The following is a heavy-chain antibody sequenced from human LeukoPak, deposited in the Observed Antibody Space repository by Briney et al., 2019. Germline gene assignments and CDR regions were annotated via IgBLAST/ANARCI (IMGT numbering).Heavy chain of an antibody. CDR1: GFTFSSYA. V-gene: IGHV3-23*01. CDR3: AKDHCSSTSCYKGPLDY. Sequence: QPGGSLRLSCAASGFTFSSYAMSWVRQAPGKGLEWVSAISGSGGNTYYADSVKGRFTISRDNSKNTLYLQMNSLRAEDTAVYYCAKDHCSSTSCYKGPLDYWGQGTLVTVSS. CDR2: ISGSGGNT. D-gene: IGHD2-2*02. J-gene: IGHJ4*02.